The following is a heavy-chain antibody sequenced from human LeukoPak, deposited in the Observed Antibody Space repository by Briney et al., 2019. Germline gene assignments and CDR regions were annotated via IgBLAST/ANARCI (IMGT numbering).Heavy chain of an antibody. CDR2: INPKNGDT. CDR3: GRGIKSFDH. J-gene: IGHJ5*02. Sequence: ASVNVSCKSSGYTFTSYYRHWVGQPPAQGREGMGRINPKNGDTNYAKKFQDRVTMTRDTSMSAAYMEISRLTYDDTAVYYCGRGIKSFDHWGQGTLVTVSS. CDR1: GYTFTSYY. V-gene: IGHV1-2*06.